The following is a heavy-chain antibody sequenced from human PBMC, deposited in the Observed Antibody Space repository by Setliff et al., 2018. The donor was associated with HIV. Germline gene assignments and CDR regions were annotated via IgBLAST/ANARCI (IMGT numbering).Heavy chain of an antibody. Sequence: ASVKVSCKTSGYTFTGYYIHWVRQAPGQGLEWMGWIHPNSGGTNYAQKLQGRVVMTRDTSISTAYMELSRLRSDDPAVYYCAAGPYDSGANGFDPWGQGTLVTVSS. CDR2: IHPNSGGT. V-gene: IGHV1-2*02. J-gene: IGHJ5*02. CDR3: AAGPYDSGANGFDP. CDR1: GYTFTGYY. D-gene: IGHD3-10*01.